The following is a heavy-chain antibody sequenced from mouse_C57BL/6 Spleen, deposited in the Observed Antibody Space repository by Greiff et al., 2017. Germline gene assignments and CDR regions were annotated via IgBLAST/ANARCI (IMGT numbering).Heavy chain of an antibody. Sequence: ESGPGLVKPSQSLSLTCSVTGYSITSGYYWNWIRQFPGNKLEWMGYISYDGSNNYNPSLKNRISITRDPSKNQFFLKLNSVTTEDTATYYCARDSSGYPFDYWGQGTTLTVSS. J-gene: IGHJ2*01. CDR1: GYSITSGYY. CDR3: ARDSSGYPFDY. V-gene: IGHV3-6*01. D-gene: IGHD3-2*02. CDR2: ISYDGSN.